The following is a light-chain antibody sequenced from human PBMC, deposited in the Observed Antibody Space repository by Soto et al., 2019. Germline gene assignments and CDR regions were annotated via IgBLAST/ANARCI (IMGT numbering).Light chain of an antibody. J-gene: IGLJ1*01. CDR2: EVT. Sequence: QSALTQPASVSGSPGQSITISCTGTSSDVGGYNYVSWYQLHPGKAPKLILYEVTNRPSGVSDRFSVSKSGNTASLTISGLQAEDEADYYCSSYASSTAYVFGTGTRSPS. V-gene: IGLV2-14*01. CDR3: SSYASSTAYV. CDR1: SSDVGGYNY.